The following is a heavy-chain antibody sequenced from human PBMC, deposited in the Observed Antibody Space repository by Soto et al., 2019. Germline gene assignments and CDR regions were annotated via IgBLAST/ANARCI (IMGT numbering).Heavy chain of an antibody. CDR2: IYYSGST. V-gene: IGHV4-31*03. CDR3: ARDEIPYSSRWYGFDP. D-gene: IGHD6-13*01. J-gene: IGHJ5*02. Sequence: SETLSLTCTVSGGSISSGGYYWSWIRQHPGKGLEWIGYIYYSGSTYYNPSLKSRVTISVDTSKNQFSLKLSSVTAADTAVYYCARDEIPYSSRWYGFDPWGQGTLVTVSS. CDR1: GGSISSGGYY.